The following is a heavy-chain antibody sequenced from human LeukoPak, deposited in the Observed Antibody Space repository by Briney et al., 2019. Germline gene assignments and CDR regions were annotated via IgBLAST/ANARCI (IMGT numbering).Heavy chain of an antibody. D-gene: IGHD2-2*01. V-gene: IGHV3-43*02. CDR3: AKSQGYCSSTSCRPYSSSWPFNY. CDR1: GFTFDDYA. Sequence: GGSLRFSCAASGFTFDDYAMHWVRQAPGKGLEWVSLISGDGGSTYYADSVKGRFTISRDNSKNSLYLQMNSLRIEDTALYYCAKSQGYCSSTSCRPYSSSWPFNYWGQGTLVTVSS. J-gene: IGHJ4*02. CDR2: ISGDGGST.